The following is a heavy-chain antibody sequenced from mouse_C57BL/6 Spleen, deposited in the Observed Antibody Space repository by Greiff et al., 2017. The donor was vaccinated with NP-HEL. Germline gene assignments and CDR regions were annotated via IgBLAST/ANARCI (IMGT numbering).Heavy chain of an antibody. V-gene: IGHV5-17*01. D-gene: IGHD2-12*01. CDR2: ISSGSSTI. CDR1: GFTFSDYG. J-gene: IGHJ2*01. Sequence: VQLKESGGGLVKPGGSLKLSCAASGFTFSDYGLHWIRQAPEKGLEWVAYISSGSSTIYYADTVKGRFTISRDNAKNTLFLQMTSLRSEDTAMYYCARNDFYFDYWGQGTTLTVSS. CDR3: ARNDFYFDY.